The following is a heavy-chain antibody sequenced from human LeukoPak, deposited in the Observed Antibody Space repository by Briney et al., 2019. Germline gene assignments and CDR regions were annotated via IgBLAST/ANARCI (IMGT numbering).Heavy chain of an antibody. CDR2: IYHSGST. V-gene: IGHV4-30-2*01. Sequence: PSETLSLTCTVSGGSISCGGYYWSWIRQPPGKGLEWIGYIYHSGSTYYNPSLKSRVTISVDTSKNQFSLRLSSVTAADTAVYYCARSQGSNRGVFDYWGQGTLVTVSS. CDR3: ARSQGSNRGVFDY. CDR1: GGSISCGGYY. D-gene: IGHD1-14*01. J-gene: IGHJ4*02.